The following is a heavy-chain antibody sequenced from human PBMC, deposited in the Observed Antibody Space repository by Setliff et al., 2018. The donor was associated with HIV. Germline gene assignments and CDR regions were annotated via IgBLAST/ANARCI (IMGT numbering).Heavy chain of an antibody. CDR1: GFSLSTYGVG. J-gene: IGHJ4*02. CDR3: AHSPITDLQTRYFDF. V-gene: IGHV2-5*01. CDR2: IYWNGDR. Sequence: SGPTLVNPTQTLTLTCTFSGFSLSTYGVGMGWIRQPPGKAPEWLGVIYWNGDRRYSPSLQNRLSITRDTSDNRVFLMMTNVGPLDTATYYCAHSPITDLQTRYFDFWSQGTLVTVSS. D-gene: IGHD1-20*01.